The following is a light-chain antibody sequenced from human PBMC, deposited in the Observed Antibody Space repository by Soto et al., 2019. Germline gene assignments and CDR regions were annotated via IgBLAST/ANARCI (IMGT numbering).Light chain of an antibody. CDR1: NSNIGNNY. Sequence: QSVLTHPPSVSAAPGQKVTISCSGSNSNIGNNYVYWYQQFPGAAPKLLMYENAKRASGIPDRFSGSKSGTAATLAITGIQTGDEADYYCGTWDSGLSGFVFGTGTKVTVL. CDR3: GTWDSGLSGFV. J-gene: IGLJ1*01. CDR2: ENA. V-gene: IGLV1-51*01.